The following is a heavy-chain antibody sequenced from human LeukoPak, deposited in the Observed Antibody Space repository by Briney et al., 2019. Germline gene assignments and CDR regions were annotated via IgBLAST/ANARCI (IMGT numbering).Heavy chain of an antibody. CDR1: GFTFSSYG. CDR3: AKDVAPYYYDSSGYPYYFDY. Sequence: GGSLRLSCAASGFTFSSYGMHWVRQAPGKGLEWVAVIWYDGSNKYYADSVKGRFTISRDKSKNTLYLQMNSLRAEDTAVYYCAKDVAPYYYDSSGYPYYFDYWGQGTLVTVSS. V-gene: IGHV3-33*03. J-gene: IGHJ4*02. D-gene: IGHD3-22*01. CDR2: IWYDGSNK.